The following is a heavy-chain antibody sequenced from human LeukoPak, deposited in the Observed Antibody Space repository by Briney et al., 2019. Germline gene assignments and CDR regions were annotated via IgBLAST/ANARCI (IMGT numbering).Heavy chain of an antibody. D-gene: IGHD6-6*01. Sequence: PGGSLRLSCAASGFTFSSYAMHWVRQAPGKGLEWVAAISFDGSDKYYAGSVKGRFTISRDNSVNTLYLQMNSLRADDTAVYYCAKGTSIARQYFENWGQGILVTVSS. CDR2: ISFDGSDK. V-gene: IGHV3-30*04. J-gene: IGHJ4*02. CDR1: GFTFSSYA. CDR3: AKGTSIARQYFEN.